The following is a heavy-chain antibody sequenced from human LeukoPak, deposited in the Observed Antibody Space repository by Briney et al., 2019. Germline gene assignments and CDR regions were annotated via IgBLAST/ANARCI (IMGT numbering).Heavy chain of an antibody. CDR1: GITFGTYG. V-gene: IGHV3-33*01. D-gene: IGHD4-17*01. Sequence: GGSLRLSCVASGITFGTYGMHWVRQAPGMGLEWVAVIWYDGSNKWYADSVRGRFTISRDNSNNTLFLEMSSLGAEDTATYYCASAYGDYGLDYWGQGTLVTVSS. CDR3: ASAYGDYGLDY. J-gene: IGHJ4*02. CDR2: IWYDGSNK.